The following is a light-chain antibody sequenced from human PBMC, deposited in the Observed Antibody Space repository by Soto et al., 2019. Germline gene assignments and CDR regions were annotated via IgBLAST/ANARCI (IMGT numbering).Light chain of an antibody. CDR3: QQYSIWRT. J-gene: IGKJ1*01. CDR1: ESVSTN. Sequence: EIEMTQSPATLSLAPGERATLACRASESVSTNLAWYQQKAGQAPRLLIYGASTRATGIPASFSGSGSGTEFTLTIRSLQSEDFAVYYCQQYSIWRTCGQGTKVDIK. V-gene: IGKV3D-15*01. CDR2: GAS.